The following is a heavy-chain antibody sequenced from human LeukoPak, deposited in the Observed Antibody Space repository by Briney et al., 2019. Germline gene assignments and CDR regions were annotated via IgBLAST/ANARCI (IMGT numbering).Heavy chain of an antibody. J-gene: IGHJ6*03. D-gene: IGHD3-16*01. CDR1: GGSISSTIYY. V-gene: IGHV4-39*07. CDR2: VYYTGST. Sequence: SETLSLTCTVSGGSISSTIYYWGWIRQSPGRGLEWLGTVYYTGSTDYNPSLETRVTISVDTSKNQFSLNLRSVTAADTAVYYCARSNNGGESYYFYYMDVWGKGTTVTVSS. CDR3: ARSNNGGESYYFYYMDV.